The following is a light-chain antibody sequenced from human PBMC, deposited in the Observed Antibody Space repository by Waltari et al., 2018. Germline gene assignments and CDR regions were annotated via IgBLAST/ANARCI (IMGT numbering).Light chain of an antibody. J-gene: IGKJ1*01. CDR1: QSVSSSY. V-gene: IGKV3-20*01. CDR3: QQYGSSPWT. CDR2: GAS. Sequence: EIVLTQSPGTLSLSPGERATLSCRASQSVSSSYLAWYQQEHGQAPRVLIHGASNRATGIPDRFSGSGSGTDFTLTISRLEPEDFAVYYCQQYGSSPWTFGQGTKVEIK.